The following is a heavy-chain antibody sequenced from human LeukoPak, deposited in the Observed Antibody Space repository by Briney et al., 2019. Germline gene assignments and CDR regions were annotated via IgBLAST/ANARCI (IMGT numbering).Heavy chain of an antibody. D-gene: IGHD2-2*01. CDR1: GFTFSSHV. Sequence: GGSLRLSCAASGFTFSSHVMHWVRQAPGKGLEWVAVIWYDGGNKYYADSVKGRFTISRDNSKNTLYLQMNSLRAEDTAIYYCARVAPMYSTSLYYLDYWGQGTLVTVPS. CDR2: IWYDGGNK. CDR3: ARVAPMYSTSLYYLDY. V-gene: IGHV3-33*01. J-gene: IGHJ4*02.